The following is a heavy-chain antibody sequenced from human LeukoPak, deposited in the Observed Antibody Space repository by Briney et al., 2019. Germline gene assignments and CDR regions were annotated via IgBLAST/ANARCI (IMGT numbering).Heavy chain of an antibody. CDR3: TRAGRYCSGGSCYSFY. D-gene: IGHD2-15*01. V-gene: IGHV3-49*03. Sequence: PGGSLRLSCTASGFTFGDYAMSWFRQAPGEGLERVGFIRSKAHGGTTEYAASVKGRFTISRDDSKSIAYLQMDSLKTEDTAVYYCTRAGRYCSGGSCYSFYWGQGTLVTVSS. CDR1: GFTFGDYA. J-gene: IGHJ4*02. CDR2: IRSKAHGGTT.